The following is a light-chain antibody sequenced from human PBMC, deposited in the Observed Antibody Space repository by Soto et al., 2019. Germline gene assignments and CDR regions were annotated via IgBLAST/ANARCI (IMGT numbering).Light chain of an antibody. CDR3: QLSQQRSSWPPIA. V-gene: IGKV3D-15*01. Sequence: EIVMTQSPATLSVSPGERATLSCRASQSVSSNLVWYQQKPGQAPRLLIYGASSRAAGIPERFSGSGSGTDFTLSISSLEPEDFAVYYCQLSQQRSSWPPIAFGQGTRLEIK. J-gene: IGKJ5*01. CDR2: GAS. CDR1: QSVSSN.